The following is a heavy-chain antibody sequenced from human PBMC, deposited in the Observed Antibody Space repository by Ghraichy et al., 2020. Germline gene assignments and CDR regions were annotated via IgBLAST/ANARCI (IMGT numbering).Heavy chain of an antibody. Sequence: SETLSLTCTVSGGSINTYYWSWIRQHPGRGLEWIGYIHYSGSTNYNPSLKSRVTISMDTSQNQFSLKLSSVTAADTAVYFCARDLYYDSPRRFDPWGQGTLVTVSS. V-gene: IGHV4-59*01. CDR1: GGSINTYY. CDR3: ARDLYYDSPRRFDP. J-gene: IGHJ5*02. CDR2: IHYSGST. D-gene: IGHD3-22*01.